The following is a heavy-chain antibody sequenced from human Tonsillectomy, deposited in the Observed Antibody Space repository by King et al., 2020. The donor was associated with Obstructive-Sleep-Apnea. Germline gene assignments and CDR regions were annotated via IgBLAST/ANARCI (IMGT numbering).Heavy chain of an antibody. D-gene: IGHD3-22*01. CDR2: IYYTGST. Sequence: VQLQESVPGLLKPSQTLSLTCTVSVGSISSGDYYGIWIRQPPVKGLHWIGYIYYTGSTYYNPSLKSRVTISVDTPKNQFSLKLSSVTAADTAVYYCARATMIKRDAFDIWGQGTMVTVSS. V-gene: IGHV4-30-4*01. CDR1: VGSISSGDYY. J-gene: IGHJ3*02. CDR3: ARATMIKRDAFDI.